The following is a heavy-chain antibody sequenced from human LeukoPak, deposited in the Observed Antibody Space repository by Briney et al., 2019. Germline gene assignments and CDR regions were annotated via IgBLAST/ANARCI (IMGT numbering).Heavy chain of an antibody. Sequence: PGGSLRLSCAASGFTFSSYSMNWVRQAPGKGLEWVSAISGSGGSTYYADSVKGRFTISRDNSKNTLYLQMNSLRAEDTAVYYCAKKANDEYYDYVWGSGFDYWGQGTLVTVSS. CDR3: AKKANDEYYDYVWGSGFDY. CDR2: ISGSGGST. CDR1: GFTFSSYS. D-gene: IGHD3-16*01. J-gene: IGHJ4*02. V-gene: IGHV3-23*01.